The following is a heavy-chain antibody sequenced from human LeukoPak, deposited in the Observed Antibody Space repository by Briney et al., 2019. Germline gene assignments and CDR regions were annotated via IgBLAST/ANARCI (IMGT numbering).Heavy chain of an antibody. CDR3: ARVNQLLLDY. Sequence: GGSLRLSCAASGFTFSSYSMNWVRQAPGKGLEWVSSISSSSSYIYYADSVKGRSTISRDNAKNSLYLQMNSLRAEDTAVYYCARVNQLLLDYWGQGTLVTVSS. V-gene: IGHV3-21*01. J-gene: IGHJ4*02. D-gene: IGHD2-2*01. CDR1: GFTFSSYS. CDR2: ISSSSSYI.